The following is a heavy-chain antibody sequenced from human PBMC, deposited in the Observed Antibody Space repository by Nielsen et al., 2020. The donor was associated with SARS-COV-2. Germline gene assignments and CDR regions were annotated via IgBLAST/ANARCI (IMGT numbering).Heavy chain of an antibody. CDR1: GFTVSSNY. CDR3: ARGPLAKASTSRYYDSSGYQDFDY. Sequence: GESLKISCAASGFTVSSNYMSWVRQAPGKGLEWVSVIYSGGSTYYADSVKGRFTISRDNSKNTLYLQMNSLRAEDTAVYYCARGPLAKASTSRYYDSSGYQDFDYWGQGTLVTVSS. CDR2: IYSGGST. D-gene: IGHD3-22*01. V-gene: IGHV3-66*01. J-gene: IGHJ4*02.